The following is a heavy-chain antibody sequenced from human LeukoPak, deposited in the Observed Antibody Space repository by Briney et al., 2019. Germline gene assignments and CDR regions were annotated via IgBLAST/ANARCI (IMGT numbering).Heavy chain of an antibody. D-gene: IGHD3-22*01. CDR2: ISGRGGST. Sequence: GASLRLSCAASGFTYSFHAMSWLPQATEKGLECFSTISGRGGSTYYADSVKGRFIISHVNSKNTLYLQMNSLRAGDTAVYYCAKIGAQTDGYYYDRSGYFTWGQGTLVTVSS. CDR3: AKIGAQTDGYYYDRSGYFT. J-gene: IGHJ5*02. V-gene: IGHV3-23*01. CDR1: GFTYSFHA.